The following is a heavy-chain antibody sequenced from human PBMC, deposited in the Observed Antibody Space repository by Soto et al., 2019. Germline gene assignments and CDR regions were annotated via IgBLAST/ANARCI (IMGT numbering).Heavy chain of an antibody. CDR1: GYTFTDYW. CDR2: IDPSDSYT. V-gene: IGHV5-10-1*01. D-gene: IGHD6-19*01. CDR3: ARPGSGWFDYFDY. J-gene: IGHJ4*02. Sequence: PGESLKISCKGSGYTFTDYWIGWVRQLPGKGLEWMGRIDPSDSYTNYSPSFQGHVTISVDKSISTAYLQWSSLKASDTAMYYCARPGSGWFDYFDYWGQGTLVTVSS.